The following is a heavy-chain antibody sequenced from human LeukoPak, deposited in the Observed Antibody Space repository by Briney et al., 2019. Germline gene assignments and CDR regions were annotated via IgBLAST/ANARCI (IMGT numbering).Heavy chain of an antibody. J-gene: IGHJ1*01. CDR2: ISYDGSNK. CDR3: AIQAGRYFQH. D-gene: IGHD1-14*01. Sequence: PGGSLRLSCAASGFTFSSYAMHWVRQAPGKGLEWVAVISYDGSNKYYADSVKGRFTISRDNSKNTLYLQMNSLRTEDTAVYSCAIQAGRYFQHWGQGTLVTVSS. CDR1: GFTFSSYA. V-gene: IGHV3-30-3*01.